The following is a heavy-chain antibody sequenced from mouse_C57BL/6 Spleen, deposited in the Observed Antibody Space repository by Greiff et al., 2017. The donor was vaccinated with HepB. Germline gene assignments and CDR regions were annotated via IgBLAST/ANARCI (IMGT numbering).Heavy chain of an antibody. D-gene: IGHD1-1*01. V-gene: IGHV5-4*03. Sequence: EVMLVESGGGLVKPGGSLKLSCAASGFTFSSYAMSWVRQTPEKRLEWVATISDGGSYTYYTDNVKGRFTISRDNAKNNLYLQMSHLKSEDTAMYYCARGYGSSYWYFDVWGTGTTVTVSS. CDR1: GFTFSSYA. J-gene: IGHJ1*03. CDR3: ARGYGSSYWYFDV. CDR2: ISDGGSYT.